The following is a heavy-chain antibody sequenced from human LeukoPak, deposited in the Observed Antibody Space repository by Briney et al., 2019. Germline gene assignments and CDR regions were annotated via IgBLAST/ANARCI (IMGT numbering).Heavy chain of an antibody. Sequence: GGSLRLSCAASGFTFSSYEMNWVRQAPGKVLEWVSTISGSGGRTYYADSVKGRFTISRDNSKNTLYLQMNSLRAEDTAVYYCARDCFTVTTRPYYYYYYMDVWGKGTTVTVSS. CDR2: ISGSGGRT. V-gene: IGHV3-23*01. CDR3: ARDCFTVTTRPYYYYYYMDV. D-gene: IGHD4-11*01. J-gene: IGHJ6*03. CDR1: GFTFSSYE.